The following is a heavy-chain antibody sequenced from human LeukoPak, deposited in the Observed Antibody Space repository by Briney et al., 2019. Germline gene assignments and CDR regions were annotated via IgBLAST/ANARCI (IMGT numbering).Heavy chain of an antibody. CDR2: ITGNGGTT. Sequence: GGSLILSCAASGFAFANYAMAWVRQAPGKGLNWVTGITGNGGTTYYADSVKGRFTISRDNSKNTLYLQMNSLRVEDTAVYYCAKRDYSDSGSYSPLFDNWGQGTLVTVSS. CDR1: GFAFANYA. D-gene: IGHD3-22*01. J-gene: IGHJ4*02. CDR3: AKRDYSDSGSYSPLFDN. V-gene: IGHV3-23*01.